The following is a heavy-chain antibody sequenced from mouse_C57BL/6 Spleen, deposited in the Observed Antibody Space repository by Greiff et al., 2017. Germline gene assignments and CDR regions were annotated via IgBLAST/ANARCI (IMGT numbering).Heavy chain of an antibody. V-gene: IGHV1-59*01. CDR3: AALITF. D-gene: IGHD1-3*01. Sequence: QVQLQQPGAELVRPGTSVKLSCKASGYTFTSYWMHWVKQRPGQGLEWIGVIDPSDSYTNYNQKFKGKATLTVDPSSSTAYMQLSSLTSEDSAVYYCAALITFWGQGTTLTVSS. J-gene: IGHJ2*01. CDR2: IDPSDSYT. CDR1: GYTFTSYW.